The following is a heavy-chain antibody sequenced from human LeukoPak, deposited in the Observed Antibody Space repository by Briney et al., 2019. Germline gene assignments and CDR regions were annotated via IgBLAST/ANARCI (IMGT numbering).Heavy chain of an antibody. D-gene: IGHD3-22*01. Sequence: GGSRRLSCTASGFSFSSHVMHWVRQAPGKGLEWVSGISGSGGDTYYADSVKGRFTTSRDNSKNALYLQMNSLRAEDTAVYYCARAPDGYEAFDIWGQGTMVTVSS. CDR3: ARAPDGYEAFDI. CDR2: ISGSGGDT. V-gene: IGHV3-23*01. CDR1: GFSFSSHV. J-gene: IGHJ3*02.